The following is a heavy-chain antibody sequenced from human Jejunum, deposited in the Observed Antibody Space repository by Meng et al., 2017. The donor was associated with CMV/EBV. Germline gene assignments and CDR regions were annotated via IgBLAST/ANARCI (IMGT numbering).Heavy chain of an antibody. CDR1: STFIDYY. J-gene: IGHJ4*02. D-gene: IGHD6-19*01. CDR2: IDSNSGET. Sequence: STFIDYYIHWVRQAPGQGLEWMGWIDSNSGETNSAQKFSGRVTLTRDTSITTAYMEVISLRSDDTAVYYCAREQTVSGSRGLDYWGQGTLVTVSS. V-gene: IGHV1-2*02. CDR3: AREQTVSGSRGLDY.